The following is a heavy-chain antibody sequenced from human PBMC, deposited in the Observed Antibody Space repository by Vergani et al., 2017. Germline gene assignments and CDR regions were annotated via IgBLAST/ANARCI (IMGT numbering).Heavy chain of an antibody. Sequence: QVKLVQSGAEVKKPGASVKVSCKASGYTFTTYGISWVRQAPGQGLEWMGWISAYKGNKNYAQMLQGRVTMTTDTSTRTAFMGPRILRADHTALYYCARSIAARPGLSDYWGQGTLVTVSS. CDR1: GYTFTTYG. CDR3: ARSIAARPGLSDY. D-gene: IGHD6-6*01. V-gene: IGHV1-18*01. J-gene: IGHJ4*02. CDR2: ISAYKGNK.